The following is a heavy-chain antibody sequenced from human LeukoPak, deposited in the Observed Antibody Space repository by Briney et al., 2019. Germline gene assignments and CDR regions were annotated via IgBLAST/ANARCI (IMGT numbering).Heavy chain of an antibody. Sequence: PSETLSLTCTVSGGSISSYYWSWIRQPAGKGLEWIGRIYTSGSTNYNPSLKSRVTMSVDTSKNQFSLKLSSVTAADTAVYYCARDRTRIAAAGVWFDPWGQGTLVTVSS. D-gene: IGHD6-13*01. CDR1: GGSISSYY. CDR3: ARDRTRIAAAGVWFDP. V-gene: IGHV4-4*07. CDR2: IYTSGST. J-gene: IGHJ5*02.